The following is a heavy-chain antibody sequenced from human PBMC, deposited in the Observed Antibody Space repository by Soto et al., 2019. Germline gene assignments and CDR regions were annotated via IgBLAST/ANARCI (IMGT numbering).Heavy chain of an antibody. D-gene: IGHD3-3*01. CDR2: INHSGST. Sequence: SETLSLTCAVYGGSFSGYYWSWIRQPPGKGLEWIGEINHSGSTNYNPSLKSRVTISVDTSKNHFSLKLSSVTAADTAVYYCAREKTYYDFWSGYSNVFDYWGQGTLVTVSS. CDR1: GGSFSGYY. CDR3: AREKTYYDFWSGYSNVFDY. J-gene: IGHJ4*02. V-gene: IGHV4-34*01.